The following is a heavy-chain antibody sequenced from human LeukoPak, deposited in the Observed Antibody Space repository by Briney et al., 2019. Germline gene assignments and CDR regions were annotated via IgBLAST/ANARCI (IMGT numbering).Heavy chain of an antibody. D-gene: IGHD3-3*01. CDR3: AASGINRFLEWLPFDY. CDR2: IVVGSGNT. CDR1: GFTFTSSA. Sequence: GTSVKVSCKASGFTFTSSAMQWVRQARGQRLEWIGWIVVGSGNTNYAQKFQERVTITRDMSTSTAYMELSSLRSEDTAVYYCAASGINRFLEWLPFDYWGQGTLVTVSS. J-gene: IGHJ4*02. V-gene: IGHV1-58*02.